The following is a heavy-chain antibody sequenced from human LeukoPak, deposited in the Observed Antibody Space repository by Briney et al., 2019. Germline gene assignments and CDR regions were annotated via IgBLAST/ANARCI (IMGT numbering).Heavy chain of an antibody. CDR1: GYSISSGYF. D-gene: IGHD3-9*01. CDR2: IYYSRST. J-gene: IGHJ4*02. Sequence: PSETLSLTCTVSGYSISSGYFWGWIRQPPGKGLESIGSIYYSRSTYYSPSLKSRVTISVDTSKNQFSLKLSSVTAADTAVYYCARLITMTGHYYFDYWGQGTLVTVSS. CDR3: ARLITMTGHYYFDY. V-gene: IGHV4-38-2*02.